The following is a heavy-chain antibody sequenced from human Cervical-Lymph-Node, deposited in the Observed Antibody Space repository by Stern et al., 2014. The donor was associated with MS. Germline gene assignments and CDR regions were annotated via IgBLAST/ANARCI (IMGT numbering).Heavy chain of an antibody. CDR1: GFTFRSYG. D-gene: IGHD5-24*01. J-gene: IGHJ4*02. Sequence: VQLVESGGGVVQPGTSLRLSCAASGFTFRSYGMHWVRQAPGKGLEWVALVWYDGSTAYYRNSVKGRFTISRDNSNNTLFLQMNSLTAEDTAVYYCARGHIPYAYNYLFDYWGQGTLVNVSS. CDR2: VWYDGSTA. V-gene: IGHV3-33*01. CDR3: ARGHIPYAYNYLFDY.